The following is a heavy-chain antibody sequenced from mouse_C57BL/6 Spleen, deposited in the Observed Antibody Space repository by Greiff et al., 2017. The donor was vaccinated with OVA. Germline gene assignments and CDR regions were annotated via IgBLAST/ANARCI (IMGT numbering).Heavy chain of an antibody. V-gene: IGHV1-59*01. CDR1: GYTFTSYW. Sequence: QVQLQQPGAELVRPGTSVKLSCKASGYTFTSYWMHWVKQRPGQGLEWIGVIDPSDSYTNYNQKFKGKATLTVDTSSSTAYMQLSSLTSEDSAVYYWARADYGSSYPWYFDVWGTGTTVTVSS. D-gene: IGHD1-1*01. J-gene: IGHJ1*03. CDR3: ARADYGSSYPWYFDV. CDR2: IDPSDSYT.